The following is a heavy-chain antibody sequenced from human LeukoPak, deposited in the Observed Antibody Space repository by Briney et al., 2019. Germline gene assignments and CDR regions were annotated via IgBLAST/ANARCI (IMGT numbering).Heavy chain of an antibody. CDR1: GFTFSDYY. CDR3: ARDLVQLWSKDY. V-gene: IGHV3-11*04. CDR2: ISSSGRNI. D-gene: IGHD5-18*01. Sequence: GGSLRLSCAASGFTFSDYYMSWIRQAPGQGLQWVSYISSSGRNIYYADSVNGRFTISRDNAKNSLYLQMNSLRAEDTAVYYCARDLVQLWSKDYWGQGTLVTVSS. J-gene: IGHJ4*02.